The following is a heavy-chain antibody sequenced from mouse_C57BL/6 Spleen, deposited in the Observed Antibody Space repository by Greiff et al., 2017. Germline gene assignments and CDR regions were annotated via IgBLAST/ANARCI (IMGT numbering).Heavy chain of an antibody. V-gene: IGHV1-81*01. CDR3: AVTTVVAKNAMDY. D-gene: IGHD1-1*01. Sequence: VKLMESGAELARPGASVKLSCKASGYTFTSYGISWVKQRPGQGLEWIGEIYPRSGNTYYNEKFKGKATLTADKSSSTAYMELRSLTSEDSAVYFCAVTTVVAKNAMDYWGQGTSVTVSS. J-gene: IGHJ4*01. CDR2: IYPRSGNT. CDR1: GYTFTSYG.